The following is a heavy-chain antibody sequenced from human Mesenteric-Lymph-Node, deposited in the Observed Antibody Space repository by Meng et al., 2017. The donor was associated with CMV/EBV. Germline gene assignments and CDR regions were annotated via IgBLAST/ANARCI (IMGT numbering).Heavy chain of an antibody. CDR1: GGSLSSSNW. V-gene: IGHV4-4*02. J-gene: IGHJ4*02. Sequence: AVSGGSLSSSNWWSWVRQPPGKGLEWIGEIYHSGSTNYNPSLKSRVTISVDKSKNQFSLKLSSVTAADTAVYYCVRDRGAGPVGQGYWGQGTLVTVSS. CDR3: VRDRGAGPVGQGY. D-gene: IGHD4-23*01. CDR2: IYHSGST.